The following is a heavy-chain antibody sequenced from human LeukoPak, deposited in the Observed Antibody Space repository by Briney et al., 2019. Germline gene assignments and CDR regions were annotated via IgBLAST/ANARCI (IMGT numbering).Heavy chain of an antibody. CDR3: AKDTAVQFLEPAF. D-gene: IGHD3-3*01. J-gene: IGHJ4*02. CDR2: IWFDGSVK. V-gene: IGHV3-33*06. CDR1: GFTFNTHG. Sequence: PGGSLRLSCVASGFTFNTHGMHWVRQAPGKGLEWVAAIWFDGSVKHYSDAVKGRFTIPRDNSLNTLYLRMNSLRVEDTAIYYCAKDTAVQFLEPAFWGQGTLVTVSS.